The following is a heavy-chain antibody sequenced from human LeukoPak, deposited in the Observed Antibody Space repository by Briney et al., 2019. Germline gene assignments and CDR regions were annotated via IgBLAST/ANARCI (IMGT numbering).Heavy chain of an antibody. D-gene: IGHD6-19*01. J-gene: IGHJ6*03. CDR3: ARAVAGNGGYYYYYMDV. Sequence: GGSLRLSCAASGFTSDDYGMSWVRQAPGKGLEWVSRINWNGGTTGYAVSVKGRFTISRDNAKNSLYLQMNSLRAEDTALYHCARAVAGNGGYYYYYMDVWGKGTTVTVSS. CDR1: GFTSDDYG. CDR2: INWNGGTT. V-gene: IGHV3-20*01.